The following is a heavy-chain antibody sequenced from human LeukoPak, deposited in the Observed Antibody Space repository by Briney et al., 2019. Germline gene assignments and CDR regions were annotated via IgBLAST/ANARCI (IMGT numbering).Heavy chain of an antibody. CDR1: GFVSDDYD. J-gene: IGHJ4*02. V-gene: IGHV3-30*02. D-gene: IGHD1-26*01. CDR2: IRSDGYHT. CDR3: AKPSGSGVDY. Sequence: GGSLRLSCGASGFVSDDYDMHWVRQAPGKGLEWVAFIRSDGYHTYYTDSVKGRFIITRDNFKNTLYLQMNSLRLEDMAVYYCAKPSGSGVDYWGRGTRVTVSS.